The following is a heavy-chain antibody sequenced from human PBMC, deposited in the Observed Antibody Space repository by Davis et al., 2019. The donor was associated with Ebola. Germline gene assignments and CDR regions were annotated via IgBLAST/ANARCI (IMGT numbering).Heavy chain of an antibody. CDR1: GFTFSSYG. Sequence: PGGSLRLSCAASGFTFSSYGKHWVRQAPGKGLEWVAVIWYDGSNKYYADSVKGRFTISRDNSKNTLYLQMNSLRAEDTAVYYCAKLWVVPPYYFDYWGQGTLVTVSS. V-gene: IGHV3-30*02. CDR2: IWYDGSNK. CDR3: AKLWVVPPYYFDY. D-gene: IGHD2-15*01. J-gene: IGHJ4*02.